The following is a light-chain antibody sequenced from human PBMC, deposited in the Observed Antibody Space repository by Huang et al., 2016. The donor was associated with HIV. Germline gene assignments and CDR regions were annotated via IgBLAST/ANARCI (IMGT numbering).Light chain of an antibody. J-gene: IGKJ1*01. CDR1: QSVYSSSTSKDY. V-gene: IGKV4-1*01. Sequence: DIIMTQSPDSLAVSLGERATLHCRSSQSVYSSSTSKDYMAWFQQKHGKPPRLLLFWASTRKAGVPDRFSGSGSGTHFTLTIANLEAEDAAIYYCQQYYSSPQTFGQGTRVEVK. CDR2: WAS. CDR3: QQYYSSPQT.